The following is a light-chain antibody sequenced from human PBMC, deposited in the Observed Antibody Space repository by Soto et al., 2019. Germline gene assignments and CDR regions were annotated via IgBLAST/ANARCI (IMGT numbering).Light chain of an antibody. CDR3: QQYGSSPLT. CDR1: QSIRNF. V-gene: IGKV1-39*01. CDR2: AAS. J-gene: IGKJ4*01. Sequence: DIQMTQSPSSLSASVGDRVTITCRASQSIRNFLNWYQQKPGKAPKVLIYAASSLQSGVPSRFSGSGSGTDFTLTISSLQPEDSATYYCQQYGSSPLTFGGGT.